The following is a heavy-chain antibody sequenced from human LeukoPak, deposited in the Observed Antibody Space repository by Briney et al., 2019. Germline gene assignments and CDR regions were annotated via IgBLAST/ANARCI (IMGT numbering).Heavy chain of an antibody. V-gene: IGHV4-34*01. J-gene: IGHJ4*02. Sequence: PSETLSLTCAVYGGSFSGYYWSWIRQPSGKGLEWIGEINHSGSTNYNPSLKSRVTISVDTSKNQFSLKLSSVTAADTAVYYCARGRKWLRSYYSDYWGQGTLVTVSS. CDR3: ARGRKWLRSYYSDY. CDR1: GGSFSGYY. D-gene: IGHD5-12*01. CDR2: INHSGST.